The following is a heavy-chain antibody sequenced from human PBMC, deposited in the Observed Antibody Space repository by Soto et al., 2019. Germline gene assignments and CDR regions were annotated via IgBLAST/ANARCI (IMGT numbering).Heavy chain of an antibody. V-gene: IGHV4-31*03. J-gene: IGHJ4*02. Sequence: TLSLTCTVSGESVTSGQHFWTWIPQHPGKGLEWLGYISFSGATYYTPSLKARLTMSIDPSENLFSLKLSSVTAADTAVYYCARGRPILGAKTFFDLWGPGTLVTVSS. CDR3: ARGRPILGAKTFFDL. CDR2: ISFSGAT. CDR1: GESVTSGQHF. D-gene: IGHD1-26*01.